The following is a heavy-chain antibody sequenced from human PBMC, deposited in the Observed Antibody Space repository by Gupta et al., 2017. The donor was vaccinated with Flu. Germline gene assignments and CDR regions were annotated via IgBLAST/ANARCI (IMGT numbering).Heavy chain of an antibody. V-gene: IGHV3-74*03. D-gene: IGHD4-17*01. CDR1: SY. CDR3: ATVTSGC. Sequence: SYVQWVRQAPGRGLVWVSRSNPDGSSTTYAESVKGRFTISRDNAKNTLYLQMNSLGDDDTAVYYCATVTSGCWGQGTLVTVSS. CDR2: SNPDGSST. J-gene: IGHJ4*02.